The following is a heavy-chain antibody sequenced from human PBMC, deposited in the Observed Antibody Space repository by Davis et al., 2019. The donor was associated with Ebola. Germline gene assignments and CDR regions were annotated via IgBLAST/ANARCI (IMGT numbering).Heavy chain of an antibody. CDR2: INAAAGLP. V-gene: IGHV1-46*01. Sequence: ASVKVSCKASGYTFTRHYIHWVRQAPGQGLEWMGIINAAAGLPTNAQKFQGRLTMTRDTSISTVYMELSRLKPDDTAVYYCARANWNDRGPFDYWGQGTLVTVSS. D-gene: IGHD1-1*01. J-gene: IGHJ4*02. CDR1: GYTFTRHY. CDR3: ARANWNDRGPFDY.